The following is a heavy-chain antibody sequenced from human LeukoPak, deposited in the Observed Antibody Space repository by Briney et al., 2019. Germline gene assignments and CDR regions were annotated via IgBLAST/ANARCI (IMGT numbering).Heavy chain of an antibody. V-gene: IGHV4-59*11. Sequence: SETLSLTCTVSGGSISSHYWSWVRQPPGKGLGWIGYIYYSGSTNYNPSHKSRVTISVDTSKNRFALKLSSVTAADTAVYYCARVAYYYYYMDVWGKGTTVTVSS. CDR3: ARVAYYYYYMDV. CDR1: GGSISSHY. CDR2: IYYSGST. J-gene: IGHJ6*03.